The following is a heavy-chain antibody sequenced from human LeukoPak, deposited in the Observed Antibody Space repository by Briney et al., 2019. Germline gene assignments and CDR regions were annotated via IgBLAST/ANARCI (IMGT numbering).Heavy chain of an antibody. CDR3: ARDKLENYYYDTGYFDY. CDR1: GGSISSSSYY. D-gene: IGHD3-22*01. Sequence: PSGTLSLTCTVSGGSISSSSYYWGWIRQPPGNGLEWIGSIYYSGSTYYNPSLKSRVTISVDTSKNQFSLKLSSVTAADTAVYYCARDKLENYYYDTGYFDYWGQGTLVTVSS. J-gene: IGHJ4*02. CDR2: IYYSGST. V-gene: IGHV4-39*07.